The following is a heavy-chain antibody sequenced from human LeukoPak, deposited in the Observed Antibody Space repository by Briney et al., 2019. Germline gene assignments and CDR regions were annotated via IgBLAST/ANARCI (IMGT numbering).Heavy chain of an antibody. D-gene: IGHD3-10*01. Sequence: GGSLRLSCAASGFTFSSYGMHWVRQAPGKGLEWVAFIRYDGSNKYYADSVKGRFTISRDNSKNTLYLQMNSLRAEDTAVYYCAKDQRSITMVRGVIITGYYYYMDVWGKGTTVTISS. CDR3: AKDQRSITMVRGVIITGYYYYMDV. CDR2: IRYDGSNK. V-gene: IGHV3-30*02. CDR1: GFTFSSYG. J-gene: IGHJ6*03.